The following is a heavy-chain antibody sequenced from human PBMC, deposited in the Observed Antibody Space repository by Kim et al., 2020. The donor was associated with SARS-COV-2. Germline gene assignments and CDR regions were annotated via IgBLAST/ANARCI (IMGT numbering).Heavy chain of an antibody. D-gene: IGHD3-3*01. CDR1: GFTFRSYW. CDR2: INTDGSRT. J-gene: IGHJ6*02. Sequence: GGSLRLSCAASGFTFRSYWMHWVRQAPGKGLVWVSRINTDGSRTTYADYVQGRFSSSRDNAKSTLFLQMYSLRAEDTGVYFCARDLDPSANYYFYGMDVWGQGATVTVTS. CDR3: ARDLDPSANYYFYGMDV. V-gene: IGHV3-74*03.